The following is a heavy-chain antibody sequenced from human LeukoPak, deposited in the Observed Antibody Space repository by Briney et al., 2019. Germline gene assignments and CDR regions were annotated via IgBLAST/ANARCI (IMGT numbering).Heavy chain of an antibody. V-gene: IGHV4-59*10. CDR3: ARTTVVRAWDAFDI. D-gene: IGHD4-23*01. CDR1: GGSFSGYY. J-gene: IGHJ3*02. Sequence: ETLSLTCAVYGGSFSGYYWSWIRQPPGKGLEWIGRIYTSGSTNYNPSLKSRVTMSVDTSKNQFSLKLSSVTAADTAVYYCARTTVVRAWDAFDIWGQGTMVTVSS. CDR2: IYTSGST.